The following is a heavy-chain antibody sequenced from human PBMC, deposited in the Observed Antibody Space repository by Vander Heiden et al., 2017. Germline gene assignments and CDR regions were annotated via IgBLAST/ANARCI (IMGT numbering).Heavy chain of an antibody. CDR1: GFPFSSYA. Sequence: QVQLVESGGGVVQPGRSLRLSCAASGFPFSSYAMHWVRQAPGKGLEWVAVISYDGSNKYYADSVKGRFTISRDNSKNTLYLQMNSLRAEDTAVYYCARPRGLYYYDSTAAYYFDYWGQGTLVTVSS. CDR3: ARPRGLYYYDSTAAYYFDY. V-gene: IGHV3-30-3*01. J-gene: IGHJ4*02. D-gene: IGHD3-22*01. CDR2: ISYDGSNK.